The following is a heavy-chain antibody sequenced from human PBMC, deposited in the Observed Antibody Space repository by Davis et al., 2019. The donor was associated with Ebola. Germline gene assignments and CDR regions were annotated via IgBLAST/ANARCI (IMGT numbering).Heavy chain of an antibody. CDR1: DFIISKHS. CDR3: ARDNYISAFYYYYFMDV. D-gene: IGHD1-7*01. J-gene: IGHJ6*02. V-gene: IGHV3-21*01. CDR2: ISAGSRFI. Sequence: GESLKISCAASDFIISKHSMNWLRQAPGKGLEWVSLISAGSRFIYYADSVKGRFTISRDNAKSSLYLQMNSLRDEDTGVYFCARDNYISAFYYYYFMDVWGQGTTVTVSS.